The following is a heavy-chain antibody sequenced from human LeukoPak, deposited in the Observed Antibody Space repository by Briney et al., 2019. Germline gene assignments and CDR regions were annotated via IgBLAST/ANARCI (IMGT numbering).Heavy chain of an antibody. CDR3: ARSGTADWYFDL. D-gene: IGHD1-26*01. J-gene: IGHJ2*01. CDR2: INHSGST. Sequence: PSETLSLTCAVYGGSFSGYYWSWIRQPPGKGLEWIGEINHSGSTNYNPSLKSRVTISVDTSKNQFSLKLSSVTAADTAVYYCARSGTADWYFDLWGRGTLVAVSS. V-gene: IGHV4-34*01. CDR1: GGSFSGYY.